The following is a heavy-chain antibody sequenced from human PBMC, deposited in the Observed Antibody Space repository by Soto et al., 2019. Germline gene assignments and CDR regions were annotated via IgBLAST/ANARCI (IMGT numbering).Heavy chain of an antibody. CDR2: VHHSWGS. J-gene: IGHJ6*02. Sequence: QVQLQESGPGLVKPSETLSLSCTVSGGSISSYYWSWFRQSPGKRMEWIGYVHHSWGSSYNPSLQXXVXXSLATSKSQFSLKVTSVTATDPAVYYCARQGFGPLHGLVDVWGQGTTVTVSS. CDR3: ARQGFGPLHGLVDV. CDR1: GGSISSYY. D-gene: IGHD3-10*01. V-gene: IGHV4-59*08.